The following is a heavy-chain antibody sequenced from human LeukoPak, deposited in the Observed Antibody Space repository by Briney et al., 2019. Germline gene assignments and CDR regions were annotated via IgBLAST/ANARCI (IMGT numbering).Heavy chain of an antibody. CDR3: AKISLLYGSGNHFDY. J-gene: IGHJ4*02. V-gene: IGHV3-23*01. CDR1: GFTFSSYA. CDR2: ISGSGGST. D-gene: IGHD3-10*01. Sequence: GGSLRLSCAASGFTFSSYAMSWVRQAPGKGLEWVSAISGSGGSTYYADSVKGRFTISRDNSKNTLYLQMNSLRAEDTAVYYCAKISLLYGSGNHFDYWGQGTLVTVSS.